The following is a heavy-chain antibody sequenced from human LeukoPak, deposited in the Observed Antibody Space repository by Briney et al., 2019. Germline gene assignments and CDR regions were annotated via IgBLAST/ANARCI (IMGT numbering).Heavy chain of an antibody. J-gene: IGHJ6*02. CDR1: RYTFSTYG. CDR3: ARDTQLWFGELYGMDV. D-gene: IGHD3-10*01. Sequence: ASVKVSCKASRYTFSTYGITWVRQAPGQGLEWMGWISAYSGGTNYAQKFQGRVTMTRDTSISTAYMELSRLRSDDTAVYYCARDTQLWFGELYGMDVWGQGTTVTVSS. V-gene: IGHV1-2*02. CDR2: ISAYSGGT.